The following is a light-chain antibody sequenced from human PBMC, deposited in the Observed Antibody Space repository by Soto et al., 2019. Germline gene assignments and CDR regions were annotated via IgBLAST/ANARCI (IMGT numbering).Light chain of an antibody. CDR3: QHYGRGSPIA. CDR1: QSVSTN. Sequence: EIVLTQSPGSLSLSPGEGATLSCRASQSVSTNVAWYQQRPGHPPKLLIFGASSRATGIPARFSGSGSGTDFTLIINRLQPEDFALYFCQHYGRGSPIAFGLGTRLEIK. J-gene: IGKJ5*01. CDR2: GAS. V-gene: IGKV3-20*01.